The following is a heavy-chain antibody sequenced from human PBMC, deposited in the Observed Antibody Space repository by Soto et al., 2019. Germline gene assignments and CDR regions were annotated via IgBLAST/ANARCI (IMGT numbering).Heavy chain of an antibody. J-gene: IGHJ5*02. Sequence: SETLSLTCTVSGGSISSYYWSWIRQPPGKGLEWIGYIYYSGSTNYNPSLKSRVTISVDTSKNQFSLKLSSVTAADTAVYYCGRQEDYDFWSGYPNWFDPWGQGTLVTVSA. V-gene: IGHV4-59*01. CDR2: IYYSGST. CDR1: GGSISSYY. D-gene: IGHD3-3*01. CDR3: GRQEDYDFWSGYPNWFDP.